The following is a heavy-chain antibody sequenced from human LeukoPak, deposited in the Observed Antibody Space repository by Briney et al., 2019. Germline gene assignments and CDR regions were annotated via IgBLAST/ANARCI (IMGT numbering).Heavy chain of an antibody. CDR2: INSDGSNT. V-gene: IGHV3-74*01. J-gene: IGHJ4*02. Sequence: PGGSLRLSCAASGFTFSSYWMHWVRQAPGKGLVWVSRINSDGSNTRYADSVKGRFTISRDNAKNTLYLQMNSLRAEDTAVYYCARLASIELIRDFDYWGQGALVTVSS. CDR3: ARLASIELIRDFDY. CDR1: GFTFSSYW. D-gene: IGHD1-26*01.